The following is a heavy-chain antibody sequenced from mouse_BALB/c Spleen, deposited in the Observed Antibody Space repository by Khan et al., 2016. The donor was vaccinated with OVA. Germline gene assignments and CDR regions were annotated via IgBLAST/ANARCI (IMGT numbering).Heavy chain of an antibody. CDR2: ISYSGST. Sequence: EVQLQESGPGLVKPSQSLSLTCTVTGYSITSDYAWNWIRQFPGNKLEWMGYISYSGSTSYNPSLKSRISITRDTSKNQFFLQLNSVTTEYKATCVCARSWYFDVWGAGTTDTVSS. CDR1: GYSITSDYA. J-gene: IGHJ1*01. V-gene: IGHV3-2*02. CDR3: ARSWYFDV.